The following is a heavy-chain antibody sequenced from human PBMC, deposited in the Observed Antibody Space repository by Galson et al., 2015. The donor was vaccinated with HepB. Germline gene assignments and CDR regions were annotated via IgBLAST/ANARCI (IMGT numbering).Heavy chain of an antibody. Sequence: VTVSCKASGYTFISYTISWVRQAPGQGLEWMGWINTYTGNPTYAQGFTGRYVFSLDTSTSTAYLQISSLKAEDTAVYYCARDSRWFGESLSPHSETVFDPWGQGTLVTVSS. CDR2: INTYTGNP. V-gene: IGHV7-4-1*02. CDR3: ARDSRWFGESLSPHSETVFDP. J-gene: IGHJ5*02. D-gene: IGHD3-10*01. CDR1: GYTFISYT.